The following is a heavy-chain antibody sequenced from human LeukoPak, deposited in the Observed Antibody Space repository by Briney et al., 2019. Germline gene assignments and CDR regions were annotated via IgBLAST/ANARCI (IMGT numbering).Heavy chain of an antibody. CDR2: IYYSGST. Sequence: SETLSLTCTVPGGSISSSSYYWGWIRQPPGKGLEWIGTIYYSGSTYYNPSLKSRVTVFVDRSKNQFSLKLSSVTAADTAVYYRARHSHDAEYFQHWGQGTLVTVSS. CDR1: GGSISSSSYY. CDR3: ARHSHDAEYFQH. D-gene: IGHD3-16*01. J-gene: IGHJ1*01. V-gene: IGHV4-39*01.